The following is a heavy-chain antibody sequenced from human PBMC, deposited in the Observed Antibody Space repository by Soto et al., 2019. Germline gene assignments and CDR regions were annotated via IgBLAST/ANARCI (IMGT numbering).Heavy chain of an antibody. CDR3: ARGRYALDY. D-gene: IGHD3-16*01. V-gene: IGHV3-11*01. CDR1: GFTLSDYD. CDR2: ISGSGNTI. Sequence: QVQLVESGGGLVKPGGSLRLSCVASGFTLSDYDMSWIRQAPGKGPEWVSHISGSGNTIDYADSVKGRFTISRDNAKNSLHLQMNSLIDDDTAVFYCARGRYALDYWGQGTRVTVSA. J-gene: IGHJ4*02.